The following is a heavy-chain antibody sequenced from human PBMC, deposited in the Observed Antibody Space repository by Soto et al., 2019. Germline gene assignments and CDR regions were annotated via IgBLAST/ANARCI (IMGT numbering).Heavy chain of an antibody. Sequence: QITLKESGPTLVKPTQTLTLTCTFSGFSLSSSGVGVGWIRQPPGKALEWLTLIYWDDDERYSPSLKSRFTITKDTSKNQVVLTLTNMDPVDTATYFCAHKGGRGAAMDVWGQGTTVTVSS. D-gene: IGHD2-15*01. CDR2: IYWDDDE. V-gene: IGHV2-5*02. CDR1: GFSLSSSGVG. CDR3: AHKGGRGAAMDV. J-gene: IGHJ6*02.